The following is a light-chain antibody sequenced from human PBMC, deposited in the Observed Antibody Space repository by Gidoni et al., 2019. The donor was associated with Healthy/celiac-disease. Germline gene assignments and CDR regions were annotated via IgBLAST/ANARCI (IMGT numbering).Light chain of an antibody. CDR3: QAWDSNAEF. CDR2: QDT. Sequence: YDLTQPPAVSVSPGQTASITCSGDRLGDKYTYWYQHKSAQSPVLVMYQDTKRPSGIPERFSGSNSGNTATLTISGTQTLDEADYCCQAWDSNAEFFGPGTKVIVL. CDR1: RLGDKY. V-gene: IGLV3-1*01. J-gene: IGLJ1*01.